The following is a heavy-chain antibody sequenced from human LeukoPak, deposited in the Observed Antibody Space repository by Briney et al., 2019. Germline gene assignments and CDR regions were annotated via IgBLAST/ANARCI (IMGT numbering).Heavy chain of an antibody. D-gene: IGHD1-26*01. CDR1: GFTVSSNY. V-gene: IGHV3-53*01. Sequence: GGSLRLSCAASGFTVSSNYMSWVRQAPGKGREWVSVIYSGGSTYYADSVKGRFTISRDNSKNTLYLQMNSLGAEDTAVYYCARAHQEWEARDWGQGTLVTVSS. CDR3: ARAHQEWEARD. J-gene: IGHJ4*02. CDR2: IYSGGST.